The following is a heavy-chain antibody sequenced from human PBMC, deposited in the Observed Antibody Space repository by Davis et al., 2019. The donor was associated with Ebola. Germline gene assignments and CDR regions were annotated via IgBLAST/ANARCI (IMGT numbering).Heavy chain of an antibody. J-gene: IGHJ4*02. CDR2: IYHSGST. V-gene: IGHV4-4*02. CDR3: ARDGERYDSSGYIGIDY. Sequence: PSETLSLTCAVSGGSISSSNWWSWVRQPPGKGLEWIGEIYHSGSTNYNPSLKSRVTISVDKSKNQFSLKLSSVTAADTAVYYCARDGERYDSSGYIGIDYWGQGTLVTVSS. CDR1: GGSISSSNW. D-gene: IGHD3-22*01.